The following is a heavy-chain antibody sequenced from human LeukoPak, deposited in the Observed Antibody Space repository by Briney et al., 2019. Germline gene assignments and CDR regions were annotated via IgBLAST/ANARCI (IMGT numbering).Heavy chain of an antibody. D-gene: IGHD2-15*01. J-gene: IGHJ5*02. V-gene: IGHV3-11*04. CDR1: GFTLSDYY. CDR2: ISSSGSTI. Sequence: PVGCLRLSCAAPGFTLSDYYMSWIRQAPGKGLEWASYISSSGSTIYYADSVKGRFTISRDNAKNSLYLQMNSLRAQDTAVYYCAKENSGVTIGGGIWFDPWGQGTLVTVSS. CDR3: AKENSGVTIGGGIWFDP.